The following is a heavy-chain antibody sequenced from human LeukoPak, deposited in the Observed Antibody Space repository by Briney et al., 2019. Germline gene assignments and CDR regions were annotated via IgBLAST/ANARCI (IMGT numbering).Heavy chain of an antibody. CDR3: ASSKSGSYLNYFDY. J-gene: IGHJ4*02. V-gene: IGHV1-69*13. CDR2: IIPIFGTA. Sequence: SVKVSCKASGGTFSSYAISWVRQAPGQGLEWMGGIIPIFGTANYAQKFQGRVTITAGESTSTVYMELSSLRSEDTAVYYCASSKSGSYLNYFDYWGQGTLVTVSS. CDR1: GGTFSSYA. D-gene: IGHD1-26*01.